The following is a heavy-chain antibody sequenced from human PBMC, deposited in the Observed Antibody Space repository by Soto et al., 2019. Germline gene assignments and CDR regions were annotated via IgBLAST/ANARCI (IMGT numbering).Heavy chain of an antibody. D-gene: IGHD3-3*01. Sequence: EVQLVESGGGLVQPGGSLRLSCAASGFTVSSLYMTWVRQAPGKGLQWVAVISSGGSTYYADSVKGRFTISRDNSKNTLYLEMNSRRAEDTAVYYCARDIFGGAYDFLHGGQGTLVTVSS. CDR3: ARDIFGGAYDFLH. J-gene: IGHJ4*02. CDR1: GFTVSSLY. CDR2: ISSGGST. V-gene: IGHV3-66*01.